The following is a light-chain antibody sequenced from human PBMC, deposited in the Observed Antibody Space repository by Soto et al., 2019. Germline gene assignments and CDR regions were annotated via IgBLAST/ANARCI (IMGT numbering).Light chain of an antibody. CDR2: EVS. CDR1: SRDVGGYDC. V-gene: IGLV2-8*01. J-gene: IGLJ1*01. Sequence: QSALTQPPSASGSPGQSVTISCTGTSRDVGGYDCVSWYQQHPGKAPKLMMYEVSKRPSGVPDRFSGSKSGNTASLTVPGLQPEDEADYYCSSYAGINILYVFGTGTKVTVL. CDR3: SSYAGINILYV.